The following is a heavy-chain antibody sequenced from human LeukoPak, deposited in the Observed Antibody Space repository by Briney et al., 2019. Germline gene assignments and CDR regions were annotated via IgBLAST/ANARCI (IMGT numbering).Heavy chain of an antibody. D-gene: IGHD2-15*01. CDR2: IYYSGST. CDR1: GGSISSGGYH. Sequence: SETLSLTCTVSGGSISSGGYHWSWIRQHPGTGLEWIGYIYYSGSTYYNPSLKSRVTISVDTSKNQFSLKLSSVTAADTAVYYCARDCGSGGSCGEAFDIWGQGTMVTVSS. J-gene: IGHJ3*02. CDR3: ARDCGSGGSCGEAFDI. V-gene: IGHV4-31*03.